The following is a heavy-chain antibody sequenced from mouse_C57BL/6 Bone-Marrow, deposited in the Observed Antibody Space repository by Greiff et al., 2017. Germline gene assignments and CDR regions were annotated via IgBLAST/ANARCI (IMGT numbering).Heavy chain of an antibody. CDR3: ARYHYGSSYGY. V-gene: IGHV1-4*01. Sequence: VKLMESGAELARPGASVKMSCKASGYTFTSYTMHWVKQRPGQGLEWIGYINPRSGYTKYNQKFKDKATLTADKSSSTAYMQLSSLTSEDSAVYYCARYHYGSSYGYWGQGTTLTVSS. D-gene: IGHD1-1*01. CDR1: GYTFTSYT. CDR2: INPRSGYT. J-gene: IGHJ2*01.